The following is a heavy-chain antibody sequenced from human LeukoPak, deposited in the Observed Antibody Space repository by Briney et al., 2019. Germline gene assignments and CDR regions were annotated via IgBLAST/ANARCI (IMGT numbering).Heavy chain of an antibody. Sequence: ASVKVSCKASGYTFTAYDTIWVRQASGQGLEWMGRINPDNGNTGYGQKFQGRVTMTRNTSTSTAYMELGGLRSDDTAVYYCALRKSNYFYFGMDVWGQGTAVIVSS. CDR3: ALRKSNYFYFGMDV. V-gene: IGHV1-8*01. D-gene: IGHD6-6*01. CDR2: INPDNGNT. J-gene: IGHJ6*02. CDR1: GYTFTAYD.